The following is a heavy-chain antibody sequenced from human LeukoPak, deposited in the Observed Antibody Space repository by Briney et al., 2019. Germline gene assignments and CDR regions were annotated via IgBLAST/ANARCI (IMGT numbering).Heavy chain of an antibody. CDR2: LYYNRGA. J-gene: IGHJ4*02. CDR3: ARWSDCGGDCHILDH. V-gene: IGHV4-59*01. D-gene: IGHD2-21*02. Sequence: SEALSLTCTVSGGSISGYYWSWSRQAPGKGVEWIGNLYYNRGAWYKSSLKSRVTTSVDTSKNEFSLKLSSVTAADTAVYYCARWSDCGGDCHILDHWGQGILVTVAS. CDR1: GGSISGYY.